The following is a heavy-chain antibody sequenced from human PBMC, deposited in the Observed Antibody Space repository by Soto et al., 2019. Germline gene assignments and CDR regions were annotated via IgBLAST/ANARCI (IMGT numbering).Heavy chain of an antibody. CDR1: GFTFSSYA. CDR2: ISGSGGST. D-gene: IGHD6-19*01. J-gene: IGHJ5*02. V-gene: IGHV3-23*01. CDR3: AKGSYRSGRNNLFDP. Sequence: PGGSLRLACAASGFTFSSYAMSWVRQAPGKGLEWVSAISGSGGSTYYADSVKGRFTISRDNSKNTLYLQMNSLRAEDTAVYYCAKGSYRSGRNNLFDPWGQGTLVTVSS.